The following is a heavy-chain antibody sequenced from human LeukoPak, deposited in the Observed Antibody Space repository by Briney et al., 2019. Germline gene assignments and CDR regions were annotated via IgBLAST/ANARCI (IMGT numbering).Heavy chain of an antibody. CDR1: GYTFTSYG. J-gene: IGHJ4*02. CDR3: ARDIATVVHQE. V-gene: IGHV1-18*01. Sequence: ASVKVSCKASGYTFTSYGISWVRQAPGQGLEWMGWISGYSGNTNYVQKFQVRVTMATDTSTSTVYMELRSLRSDDTAVYYCARDIATVVHQEWGQGTLVTVSS. D-gene: IGHD2-2*01. CDR2: ISGYSGNT.